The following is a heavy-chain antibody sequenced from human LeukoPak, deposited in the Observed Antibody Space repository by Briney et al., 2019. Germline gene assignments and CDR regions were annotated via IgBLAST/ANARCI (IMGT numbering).Heavy chain of an antibody. CDR2: IIPIFGTA. J-gene: IGHJ6*03. CDR3: ARSVDYDFWSGHYAYYYMDV. Sequence: SVKVSCKASGGTFSSYAISWVRQAPGQGLEWMGGIIPIFGTANYAQKFQGRVTITTDESTSTAYMELSSLRSEDTAVYYCARSVDYDFWSGHYAYYYMDVWGKGTTVTVSS. CDR1: GGTFSSYA. V-gene: IGHV1-69*05. D-gene: IGHD3-3*01.